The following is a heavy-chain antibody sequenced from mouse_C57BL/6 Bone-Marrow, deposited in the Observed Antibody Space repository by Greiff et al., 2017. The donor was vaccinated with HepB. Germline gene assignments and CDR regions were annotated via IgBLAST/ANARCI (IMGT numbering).Heavy chain of an antibody. D-gene: IGHD2-4*01. CDR3: ARSYDYDYFDY. Sequence: QVHVKQPGAELVKPGASVKMSCKASGYTFTSYWITWVKQRPGQGLEWIGDIYPGSGSTNYNEKFKSKATLTVDTSSSTAYMQLSSLTSEDSAVYYCARSYDYDYFDYWGQGTTLTVSS. CDR1: GYTFTSYW. J-gene: IGHJ2*01. V-gene: IGHV1-55*01. CDR2: IYPGSGST.